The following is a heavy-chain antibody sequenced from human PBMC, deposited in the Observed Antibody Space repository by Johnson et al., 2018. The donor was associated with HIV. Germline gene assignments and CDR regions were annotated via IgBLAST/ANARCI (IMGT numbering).Heavy chain of an antibody. D-gene: IGHD1-26*01. CDR1: GFTFSDSY. Sequence: QVQLVESGGGWVKPGGSLSLSCAASGFTFSDSYMNWIRQAPGKGLEWVSYISGSDGAIWYADSVKGRFTVSRDHAKNSFYLQMNILRSEDTAVYYCAKDRYIKGASTGFDIWGQGTMVTVSS. CDR3: AKDRYIKGASTGFDI. V-gene: IGHV3-11*04. J-gene: IGHJ3*02. CDR2: ISGSDGAI.